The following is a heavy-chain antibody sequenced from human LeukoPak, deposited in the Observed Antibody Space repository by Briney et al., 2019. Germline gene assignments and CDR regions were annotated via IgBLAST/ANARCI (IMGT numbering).Heavy chain of an antibody. J-gene: IGHJ6*02. CDR3: ARDLRITMVRGVDYYYGMDV. D-gene: IGHD3-10*01. CDR1: GGSISSYY. V-gene: IGHV4-59*01. Sequence: SETLSLTCTVSGGSISSYYWSWIRQPPGKGLEGMGYFYYSGSTNYNPSLKSRVTISVDTSKNQFSLKLSSVTAADTAVYYCARDLRITMVRGVDYYYGMDVWGQGTTVTVSS. CDR2: FYYSGST.